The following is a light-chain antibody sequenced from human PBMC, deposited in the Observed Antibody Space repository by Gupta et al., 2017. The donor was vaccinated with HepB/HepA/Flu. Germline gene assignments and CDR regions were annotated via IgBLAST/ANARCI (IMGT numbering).Light chain of an antibody. CDR1: SSDVGANDY. V-gene: IGLV2-14*03. CDR3: SSYTSSSIWV. CDR2: DVS. J-gene: IGLJ3*02. Sequence: QSALTQPASASGSPGQSVTISCTGTSSDVGANDYVSWYQQHPGKAPKLIIYDVSVRPSGISQRLSGSRSGNTASLTIPGLQAEDEADYYCSSYTSSSIWVFGGGTKVTVL.